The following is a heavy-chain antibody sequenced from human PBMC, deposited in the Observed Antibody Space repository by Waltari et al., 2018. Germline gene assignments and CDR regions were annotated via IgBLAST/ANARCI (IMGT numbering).Heavy chain of an antibody. CDR3: ARCYGSGSYPNWFDP. Sequence: SSGGYYWSWIRQHPGKGLEWIGYIYYSGSTYYNPSLKSRVTISVDTSKNQFSLKLSSVTAADTAVYYCARCYGSGSYPNWFDPWGQGTLVTVSS. CDR2: IYYSGST. V-gene: IGHV4-31*02. D-gene: IGHD3-10*01. CDR1: SSGGYY. J-gene: IGHJ5*02.